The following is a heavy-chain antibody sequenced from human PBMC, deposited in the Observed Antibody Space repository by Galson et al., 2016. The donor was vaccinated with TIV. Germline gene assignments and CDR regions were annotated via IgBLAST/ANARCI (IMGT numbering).Heavy chain of an antibody. J-gene: IGHJ6*03. CDR2: ISWNSGST. D-gene: IGHD1-1*01. Sequence: SLRLSCAASGFTFDDYAMHWVRQVPGRGLEWVSVISWNSGSTVYADSVKGRFIISRDNAKKSLYLQLNSLRAEDTALYYCAKGQLRAARRFYYMDVRGKGTTVTVSS. CDR1: GFTFDDYA. CDR3: AKGQLRAARRFYYMDV. V-gene: IGHV3-9*01.